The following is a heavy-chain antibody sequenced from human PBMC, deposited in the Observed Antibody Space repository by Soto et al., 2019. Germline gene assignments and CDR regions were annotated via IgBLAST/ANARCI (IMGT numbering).Heavy chain of an antibody. CDR3: AARHFWSGPWTHTRLHY. V-gene: IGHV4-39*01. CDR1: GGSIGSSSYY. J-gene: IGHJ4*02. D-gene: IGHD3-3*02. Sequence: PSETLSLTCSVSGGSIGSSSYYFGWIRQPPGKGLEWIGSLYYTGTTYYNSSLKSRVTISADESQNQFSLRLSSVTAADTAVYYCAARHFWSGPWTHTRLHYWGQGTLVTVSS. CDR2: LYYTGTT.